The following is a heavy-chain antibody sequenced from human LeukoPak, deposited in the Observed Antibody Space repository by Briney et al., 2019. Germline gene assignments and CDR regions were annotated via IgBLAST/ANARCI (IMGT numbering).Heavy chain of an antibody. CDR3: ARVDTSSWSQCDY. CDR1: GYTFTSYG. V-gene: IGHV7-4-1*02. J-gene: IGHJ4*02. CDR2: INTNTGNP. Sequence: ASVKVSCKASGYTFTSYGISWVRQAPGQGLEWMGWINTNTGNPTYAQGFTGRFVFSLDTSVSTAYLQISSLKAEDTAVYYCARVDTSSWSQCDYWGQGTLVTVSS. D-gene: IGHD6-13*01.